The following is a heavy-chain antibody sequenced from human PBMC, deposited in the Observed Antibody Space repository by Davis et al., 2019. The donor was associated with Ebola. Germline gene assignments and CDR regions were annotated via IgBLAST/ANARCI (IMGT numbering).Heavy chain of an antibody. J-gene: IGHJ5*02. CDR1: GFTFSNYA. V-gene: IGHV3-30*04. D-gene: IGHD3-22*01. Sequence: PGGSLRLSCAASGFTFSNYAMHWVRQGPGKGLEWVAVISYDGRNKYYADSLKGRFSISRDNAKTSLYLQMNSLRAEDTAVYYCARDHYDSSAHNWFDPWGQGTLVTVSS. CDR3: ARDHYDSSAHNWFDP. CDR2: ISYDGRNK.